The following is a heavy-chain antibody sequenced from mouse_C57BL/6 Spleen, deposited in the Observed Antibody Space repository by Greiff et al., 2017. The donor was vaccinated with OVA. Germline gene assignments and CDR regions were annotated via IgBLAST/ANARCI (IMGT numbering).Heavy chain of an antibody. CDR1: GFNIKDYY. J-gene: IGHJ3*01. CDR3: TTRDSWFAY. V-gene: IGHV14-1*01. CDR2: FDPEDGDT. Sequence: DVKLVESGAELVRPGASVKLSCTASGFNIKDYYMHWVKQRPEQGLEWSGRFDPEDGDTDYAPKFQGKATMTADTSSNTAYLQLSSLTSEDTAVYYCTTRDSWFAYWGQGTLVTVSA.